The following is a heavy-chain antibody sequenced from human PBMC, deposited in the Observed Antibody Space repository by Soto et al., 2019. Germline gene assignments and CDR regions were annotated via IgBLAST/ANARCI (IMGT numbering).Heavy chain of an antibody. Sequence: GSLRLSCTASGFTFGDYAMSWFRQAPGKGLEWVGFIRSKAYGGTTEYAASVKGRFTISRDDSKSIAYLQMNSLKTEDTAVYYCTRVSYYDFWSGERYYYYGMDVWGQGTTVTVSS. V-gene: IGHV3-49*03. D-gene: IGHD3-3*01. CDR2: IRSKAYGGTT. J-gene: IGHJ6*02. CDR1: GFTFGDYA. CDR3: TRVSYYDFWSGERYYYYGMDV.